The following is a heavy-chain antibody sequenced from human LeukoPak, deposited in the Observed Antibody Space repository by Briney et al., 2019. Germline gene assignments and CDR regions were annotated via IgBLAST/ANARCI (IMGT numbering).Heavy chain of an antibody. CDR2: IRPNSDGI. V-gene: IGHV1-2*02. J-gene: IGHJ4*02. CDR3: ARDPVDGYSHYDF. D-gene: IGHD5-24*01. CDR1: GYTLTDHH. Sequence: ASVKVSCKASGYTLTDHHLIWVRQAPGQGLEWMGWIRPNSDGIKYAQEFQGRVTVTRVTSISTAYMELTSLTSDDTAIYYCARDPVDGYSHYDFWGQGTLVTVSS.